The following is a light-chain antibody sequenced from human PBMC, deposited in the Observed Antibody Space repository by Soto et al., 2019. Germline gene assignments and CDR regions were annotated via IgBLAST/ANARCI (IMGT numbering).Light chain of an antibody. CDR2: GAS. V-gene: IGKV3-20*01. CDR1: QTVTTRY. Sequence: IVLTQSPGTLSLSPGEEATLSCRASQTVTTRYLAWYQQRPGQSPRLLIYGASSRATGIPDRFSGSGSGTDFTLTISRLEPEDFAVYYCHQYDSWTFGQGTKVDIK. CDR3: HQYDSWT. J-gene: IGKJ1*01.